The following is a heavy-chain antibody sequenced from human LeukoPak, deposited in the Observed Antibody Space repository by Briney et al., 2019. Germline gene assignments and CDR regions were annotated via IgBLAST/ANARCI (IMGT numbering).Heavy chain of an antibody. J-gene: IGHJ4*02. CDR2: FDPEDGET. V-gene: IGHV1-24*01. Sequence: ASVKVSCKVSGYTLTELSMHWVRQAPGKGLEWMGGFDPEDGETIYAQKFQGRVTMTEDTSTDTAYMELSSLRSEDTAVYYCATDLGYSGSYYVLVYWGQGTPVTVSS. D-gene: IGHD1-26*01. CDR3: ATDLGYSGSYYVLVY. CDR1: GYTLTELS.